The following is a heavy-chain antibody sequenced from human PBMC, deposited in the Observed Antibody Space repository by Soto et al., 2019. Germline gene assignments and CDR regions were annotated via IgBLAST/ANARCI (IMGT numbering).Heavy chain of an antibody. CDR3: ARYRREAVAGYTLAN. D-gene: IGHD6-13*01. CDR2: VYNSGST. Sequence: SATLSLTCAVSVCSIISNYGTWIRPPPGKGLEWIGYVYNSGSTNYNPSLKSRVTISEDTSKSQFSLKVNSMTAADTAVYYCARYRREAVAGYTLANRGQR. CDR1: VCSIISNY. J-gene: IGHJ4*02. V-gene: IGHV4-59*01.